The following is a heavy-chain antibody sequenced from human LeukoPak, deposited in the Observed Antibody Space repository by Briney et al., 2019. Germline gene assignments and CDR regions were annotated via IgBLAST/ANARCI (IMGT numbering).Heavy chain of an antibody. CDR1: GYTFTGYF. Sequence: GASVKVSCKASGYTFTGYFLHWVRQAPGQGLEWMGWINPDSGGTNYAQKFQGRVTMTRDTSIATAYVEVSWLSSDDTAAYFCARDLGGNSDYWGQGTLVTVSS. D-gene: IGHD3-16*01. CDR3: ARDLGGNSDY. V-gene: IGHV1-2*02. CDR2: INPDSGGT. J-gene: IGHJ4*02.